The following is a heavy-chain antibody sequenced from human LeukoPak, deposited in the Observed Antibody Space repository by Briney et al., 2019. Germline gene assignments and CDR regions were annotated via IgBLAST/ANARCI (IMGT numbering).Heavy chain of an antibody. D-gene: IGHD2-15*01. CDR2: INPSGGST. CDR3: ARDLASVVAPLFETHDAFDI. J-gene: IGHJ3*02. Sequence: ASVKVSCKASGYTFTSYGISWVRQAPGQGLEWMGIINPSGGSTSYAQKFQGRVTMTRDMSTSTVYMELSSLRSEDTAEYYCARDLASVVAPLFETHDAFDIWGQGTMVTVSS. V-gene: IGHV1-46*01. CDR1: GYTFTSYG.